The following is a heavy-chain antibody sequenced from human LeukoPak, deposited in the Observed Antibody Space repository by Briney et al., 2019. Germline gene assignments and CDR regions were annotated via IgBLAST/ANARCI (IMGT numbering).Heavy chain of an antibody. CDR2: IWYDGNTK. CDR3: ARGPALGVRGAHLDY. Sequence: PGGSLRLSCAASGFTFSSYGMHWVRQAPGKGLEWVAVIWYDGNTKYYADSVKGRFTISRDNSKNTLFLEMSTLRAEDTAVYRCARGPALGVRGAHLDYWGQGILVAVSS. V-gene: IGHV3-33*01. CDR1: GFTFSSYG. J-gene: IGHJ4*02. D-gene: IGHD3-10*01.